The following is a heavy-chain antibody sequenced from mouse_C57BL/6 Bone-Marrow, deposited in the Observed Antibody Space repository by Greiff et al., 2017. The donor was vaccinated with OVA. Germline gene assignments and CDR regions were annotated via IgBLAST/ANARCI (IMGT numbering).Heavy chain of an antibody. CDR2: IDPSDSET. D-gene: IGHD1-1*01. CDR3: ARSEFLLLRFFGY. CDR1: GYTFTSYW. Sequence: QVQLKQSGAELVRPGSSVKLSCKASGYTFTSYWMHWVKQRPIQGLEWIGNIDPSDSETHYNQKFKDKATLTVDKSSSTAYMQLSSLTSEDSAVYYCARSEFLLLRFFGYWGQGTTLTVSS. J-gene: IGHJ2*01. V-gene: IGHV1-52*01.